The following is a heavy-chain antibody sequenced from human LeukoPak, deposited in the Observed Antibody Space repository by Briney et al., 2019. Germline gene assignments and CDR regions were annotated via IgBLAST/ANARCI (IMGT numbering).Heavy chain of an antibody. J-gene: IGHJ4*02. V-gene: IGHV6-1*01. CDR1: GDSVSSKSAA. D-gene: IGHD2-21*01. CDR2: TFYTSKFYN. CDR3: ARGVIATGFDF. Sequence: SQTLSLTCAISGDSVSSKSAAWNWLRQSPSRGLEWLGRTFYTSKFYNEYAVSVKSRITINPDTSKNQCSPQLNSVTPEDTAVYYCARGVIATGFDFWGQGTQVAVSS.